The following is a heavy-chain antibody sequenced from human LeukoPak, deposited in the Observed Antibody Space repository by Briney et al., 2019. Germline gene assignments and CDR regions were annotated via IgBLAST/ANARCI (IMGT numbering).Heavy chain of an antibody. V-gene: IGHV3-66*01. CDR3: ARGVGTGYPIRYFQH. CDR2: IYSGGST. D-gene: IGHD3/OR15-3a*01. J-gene: IGHJ1*01. CDR1: GFTVSSNY. Sequence: GGSLRLSCAASGFTVSSNYMSWVRQAPGKGLEWVSVIYSGGSTYYADSVKGRFTISRDNSKNTLYLQMNSLRAEDTAVYYCARGVGTGYPIRYFQHWGQGTLVTVSS.